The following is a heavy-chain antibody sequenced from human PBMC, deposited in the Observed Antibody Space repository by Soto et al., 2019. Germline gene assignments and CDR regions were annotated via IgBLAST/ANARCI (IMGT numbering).Heavy chain of an antibody. J-gene: IGHJ4*02. V-gene: IGHV4-39*01. CDR2: IYYSGST. Sequence: PSETLSLTCTVSGGSISSSSYYWGWIRQPPGKGLEWIGSIYYSGSTYYNPSLKSRVTISVDTSKNQFSLKLSSVTAADTAAYYCARERRDGYLPFYYWGQGTLVTVSS. CDR1: GGSISSSSYY. D-gene: IGHD5-12*01. CDR3: ARERRDGYLPFYY.